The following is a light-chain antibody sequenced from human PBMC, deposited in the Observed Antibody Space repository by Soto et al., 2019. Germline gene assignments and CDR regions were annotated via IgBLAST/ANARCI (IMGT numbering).Light chain of an antibody. V-gene: IGKV1-33*01. J-gene: IGKJ4*01. CDR1: HGISKS. CDR2: GAS. CDR3: QQYDNLP. Sequence: DIQMTQSPSSLSASVGERVTITCQASHGISKSLNWCQQKPGKAPNLLIYGASNLETGVPSRFRGCGSGTDFTFTISSLQPKDIAAYYCQQYDNLPVGGGTKVEIK.